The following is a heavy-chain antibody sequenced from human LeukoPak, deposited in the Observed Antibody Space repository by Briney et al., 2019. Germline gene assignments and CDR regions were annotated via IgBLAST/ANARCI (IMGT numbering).Heavy chain of an antibody. CDR1: GFTFDDYA. CDR2: ISWNSGSI. V-gene: IGHV3-9*01. CDR3: AKDKAYSSSWTLVY. D-gene: IGHD6-13*01. J-gene: IGHJ4*02. Sequence: QTGGSLRLSCAASGFTFDDYAMHWVRQAPGKGLEWVSGISWNSGSIGYADSVKGRFTISRDNAKNSLYLQMNSLRAEDTALYYCAKDKAYSSSWTLVYWGQGTLVTVSS.